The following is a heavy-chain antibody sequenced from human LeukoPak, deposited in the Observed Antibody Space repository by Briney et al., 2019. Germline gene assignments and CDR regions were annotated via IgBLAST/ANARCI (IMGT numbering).Heavy chain of an antibody. D-gene: IGHD3-10*01. J-gene: IGHJ6*03. CDR2: INSDGRST. Sequence: GGSLRLSCVASGFTFSSYWMHWVRQAPGKGLVWVSRINSDGRSTSYADSVKGRFTISRDNAKNTLYLQMNSLRVEDTAVYYCARVGTNYYGSGSYRTYYYMDVWGKGTTVTVSS. CDR1: GFTFSSYW. CDR3: ARVGTNYYGSGSYRTYYYMDV. V-gene: IGHV3-74*01.